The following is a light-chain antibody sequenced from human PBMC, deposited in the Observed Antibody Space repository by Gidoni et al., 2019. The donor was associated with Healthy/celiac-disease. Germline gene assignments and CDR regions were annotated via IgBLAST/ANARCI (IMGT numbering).Light chain of an antibody. CDR2: GAS. V-gene: IGKV3-15*01. J-gene: IGKJ5*01. CDR3: QQYNNWPAIT. CDR1: QSVSSN. Sequence: EIVMTQSPPTQSVSTGERATLSCRASQSVSSNLAWYQQKPGQAPRLLIYGASTRATGIPARFSGSGSGTEFTLTISSLQSEDFAVYYCQQYNNWPAITFXXXTRLEIK.